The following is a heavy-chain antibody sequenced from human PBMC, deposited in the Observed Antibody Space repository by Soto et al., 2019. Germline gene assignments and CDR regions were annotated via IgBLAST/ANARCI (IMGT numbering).Heavy chain of an antibody. CDR1: GYTFTSYG. J-gene: IGHJ4*02. CDR3: AASQQFDY. CDR2: INTYDGNT. D-gene: IGHD6-13*01. V-gene: IGHV1-18*01. Sequence: QVQLVQSGAEVKKPGASVKVSCKASGYTFTSYGINWVRQAPGQGLEWTGWINTYDGNTNHAQKFQGRVTMTTDTSTSTAYMELRSLSSDDTAVYYCAASQQFDYWGQGTLVTVSS.